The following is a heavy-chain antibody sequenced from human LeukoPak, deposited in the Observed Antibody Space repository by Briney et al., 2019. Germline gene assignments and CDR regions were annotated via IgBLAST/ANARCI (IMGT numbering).Heavy chain of an antibody. CDR3: ARDVAVAGSGAFDI. V-gene: IGHV3-21*01. D-gene: IGHD6-19*01. J-gene: IGHJ3*02. Sequence: PGGSLRLSCAASGFTFNSYSMTWVRQAPGKGLEWVSSITSSSSYIYYADSVKGRFTISSDNAKNSLYLQMNSLRAEDTAVYYCARDVAVAGSGAFDIWGQGTMVTISS. CDR1: GFTFNSYS. CDR2: ITSSSSYI.